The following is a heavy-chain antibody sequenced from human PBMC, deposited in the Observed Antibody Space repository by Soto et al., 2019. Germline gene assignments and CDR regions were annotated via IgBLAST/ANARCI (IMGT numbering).Heavy chain of an antibody. CDR3: ARGGYYFYMDV. Sequence: QVQLQESGPGLVKPSGTLSLTCAVSGGSVTISNWWSWVRQTPGKGLEWIGQIHHSGSTNYNPSLTSRVTISVDKSKNQFSLEMNSVTAADTAVYYCARGGYYFYMDVWGKGTTVTVSS. D-gene: IGHD1-26*01. J-gene: IGHJ6*03. V-gene: IGHV4-4*02. CDR2: IHHSGST. CDR1: GGSVTISNW.